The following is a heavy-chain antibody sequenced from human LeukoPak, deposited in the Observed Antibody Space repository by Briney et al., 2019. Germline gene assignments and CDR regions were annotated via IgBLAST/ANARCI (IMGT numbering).Heavy chain of an antibody. V-gene: IGHV4-34*01. Sequence: ASETLSLTCAVYGGSFSGYYWSWIRRPPGKGLEWIGEINHSGSTNYNPSLKSRVTISVDTSKNQFSLKLSSVTAADTAVYYCAKVGYCSGGSCSDDYWGQGTLVTVSS. J-gene: IGHJ4*02. CDR2: INHSGST. CDR1: GGSFSGYY. CDR3: AKVGYCSGGSCSDDY. D-gene: IGHD2-15*01.